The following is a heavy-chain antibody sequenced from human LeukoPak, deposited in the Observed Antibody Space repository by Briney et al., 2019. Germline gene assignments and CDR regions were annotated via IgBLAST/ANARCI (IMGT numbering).Heavy chain of an antibody. J-gene: IGHJ4*02. D-gene: IGHD1-26*01. CDR3: ARPGRGTIGIGY. CDR1: GSRFTFYG. Sequence: GESLNFSCKASGSRFTFYGICCLRQMPGKGLEWMGIIYPGDSDTRYSPSFQGQVTITADKSISTAYLQWSSLKASDTAMYYCARPGRGTIGIGYWGQGTLVTVSS. V-gene: IGHV5-51*01. CDR2: IYPGDSDT.